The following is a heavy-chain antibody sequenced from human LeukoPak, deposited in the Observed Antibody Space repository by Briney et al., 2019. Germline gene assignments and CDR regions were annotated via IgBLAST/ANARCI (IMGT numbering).Heavy chain of an antibody. CDR2: ISASSSYI. V-gene: IGHV3-21*01. CDR1: GFTFSSYT. Sequence: GGSLRLSCAASGFTFSSYTMNWVRQAPGKGLEWVSSISASSSYIYYADSVKGRFTISRDNAKNSLYLQMNSLRAEDTAVYYCASYDYGIDYWGQGTLVTVSS. D-gene: IGHD4-17*01. CDR3: ASYDYGIDY. J-gene: IGHJ4*02.